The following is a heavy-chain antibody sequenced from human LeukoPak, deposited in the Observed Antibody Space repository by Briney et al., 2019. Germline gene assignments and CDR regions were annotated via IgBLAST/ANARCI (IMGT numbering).Heavy chain of an antibody. Sequence: GASVKVSCKASGYTFTSYGISWVRQAPGQGLEWMGWIRAYNGNTNYAQKLQGRVTMTTDTSTSTAYMELRSLRSDDTAVYYCARDYPLYDILTGPPFDYWGQGTLVTVSS. CDR2: IRAYNGNT. CDR1: GYTFTSYG. J-gene: IGHJ4*02. D-gene: IGHD3-9*01. CDR3: ARDYPLYDILTGPPFDY. V-gene: IGHV1-18*01.